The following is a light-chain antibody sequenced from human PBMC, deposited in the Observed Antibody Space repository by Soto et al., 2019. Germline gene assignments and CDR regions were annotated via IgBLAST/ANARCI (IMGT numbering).Light chain of an antibody. Sequence: EIVLTQSPDTLSLSPGERATLSCRASQTVNNNYLAWYQQKPGQAPRLLIYDASNRATGIPARFSGSGSGTDFTLTISSLEHEDFAAYYCQQRSNWHPITFGQGTRLEIK. J-gene: IGKJ5*01. CDR1: QTVNNNY. V-gene: IGKV3-11*01. CDR3: QQRSNWHPIT. CDR2: DAS.